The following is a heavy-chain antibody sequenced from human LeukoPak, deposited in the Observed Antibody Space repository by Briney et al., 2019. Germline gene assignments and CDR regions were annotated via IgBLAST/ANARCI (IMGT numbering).Heavy chain of an antibody. J-gene: IGHJ6*03. D-gene: IGHD2-21*02. Sequence: SETLSLTCTVSGGSISSGSYYWSWIRQPAGKGLEWIGRIYTSGSTNYNPSLKSRVTISVDTSKNQFSLKLSSVTAADTAVYYCARLRGDYYYYYYMDVWGKGTTVTISS. V-gene: IGHV4-61*02. CDR1: GGSISSGSYY. CDR2: IYTSGST. CDR3: ARLRGDYYYYYYMDV.